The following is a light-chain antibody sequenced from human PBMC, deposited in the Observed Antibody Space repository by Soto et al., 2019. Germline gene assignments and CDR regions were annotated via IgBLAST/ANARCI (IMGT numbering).Light chain of an antibody. Sequence: EIVLTQSPGTLSLSPGERATLSCRAGQTVRSSYLAWYQQIPGQAPRLLIYGASSRATGIPDRFSGSGSGTDFTLTISRLEPEDFAVYYCQQYGTSPTFGQGTKVDVK. J-gene: IGKJ1*01. V-gene: IGKV3-20*01. CDR2: GAS. CDR1: QTVRSSY. CDR3: QQYGTSPT.